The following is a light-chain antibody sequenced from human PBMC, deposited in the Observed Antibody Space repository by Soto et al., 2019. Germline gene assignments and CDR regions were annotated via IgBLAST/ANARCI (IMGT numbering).Light chain of an antibody. CDR3: AAWDDSLNCAV. Sequence: QSVMTQPPSASGTPGQRVTISCSGSSSNIGSNTVNWYQQLPGTAPKLLIYSNNQRPSGVPDRFSGSKSGTSASLAISGLQYEDEADYYCAAWDDSLNCAVFGPGIQLTVL. CDR1: SSNIGSNT. CDR2: SNN. J-gene: IGLJ2*01. V-gene: IGLV1-44*01.